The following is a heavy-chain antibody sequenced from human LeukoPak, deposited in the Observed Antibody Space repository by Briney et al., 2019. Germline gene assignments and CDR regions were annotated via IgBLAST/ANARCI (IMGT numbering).Heavy chain of an antibody. CDR3: ARVHHGYDIYYFDY. V-gene: IGHV4-31*03. D-gene: IGHD3-9*01. J-gene: IGHJ4*02. CDR2: IYYSGST. CDR1: GGSISSGGYY. Sequence: SETLSLTCTVSGGSISSGGYYWSWIRQHPGKGLEWIGYIYYSGSTYYNPSLKSRVTISVDTSKNQFSLELSSVTAADTAVYYWARVHHGYDIYYFDYWGQGTLVTVSS.